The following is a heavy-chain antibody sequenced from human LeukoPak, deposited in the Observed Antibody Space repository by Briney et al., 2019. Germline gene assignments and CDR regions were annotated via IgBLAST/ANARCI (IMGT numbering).Heavy chain of an antibody. CDR2: ISAYNGNT. V-gene: IGHV1-18*01. CDR3: ARDYYDSSGYYFHFDY. J-gene: IGHJ4*02. Sequence: ASVKVSCKASGYTFTSYGISWVRQAPGQGLELMGWISAYNGNTNYAQKLQGRVTMTTDTSTSTAYMELRSLRSDDTAVYYCARDYYDSSGYYFHFDYWGQGTLVTVSS. CDR1: GYTFTSYG. D-gene: IGHD3-22*01.